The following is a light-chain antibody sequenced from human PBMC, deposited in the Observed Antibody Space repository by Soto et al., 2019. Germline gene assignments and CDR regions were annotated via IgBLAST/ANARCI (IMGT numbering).Light chain of an antibody. V-gene: IGLV1-44*01. CDR1: SSNIGTST. CDR3: QSHDSSLHASV. Sequence: QSVLTQPPSASGTPGQRVTISCSGSSSNIGTSTVNWYQQLPGTAPKLLIYANNQRPSGVPDRFSGSKSGSSASLAITGLQAEDEADYYWQSHDSSLHASVFGTGTKVTVL. CDR2: ANN. J-gene: IGLJ1*01.